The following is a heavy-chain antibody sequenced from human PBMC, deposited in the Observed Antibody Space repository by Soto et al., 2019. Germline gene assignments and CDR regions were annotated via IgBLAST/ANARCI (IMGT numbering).Heavy chain of an antibody. CDR1: GYSFTNSW. CDR3: ARPSDFPDAFDI. V-gene: IGHV5-51*01. J-gene: IGHJ3*02. D-gene: IGHD2-21*02. CDR2: IYPRDSDT. Sequence: PGESLKISCKGSGYSFTNSWIGWVRQMPGKGLEWMGIIYPRDSDTRYSPSFQGQVTISADKSITTAYLQWSSLKASDTAMYYCARPSDFPDAFDIWGQGTMVTVSS.